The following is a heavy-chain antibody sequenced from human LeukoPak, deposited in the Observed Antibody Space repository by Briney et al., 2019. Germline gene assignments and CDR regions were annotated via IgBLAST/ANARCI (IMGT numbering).Heavy chain of an antibody. V-gene: IGHV4-4*07. CDR1: GGSISGYF. CDR3: AREARGGSTYFDN. D-gene: IGHD1-26*01. CDR2: IYYSGST. J-gene: IGHJ4*02. Sequence: SETLSLTCTVSGGSISGYFWAWIRRPAGKGLEWIGRIYYSGSTNYNLSLKSRVTMSVDTSKNQFSPRLSSVTAADTAVYYCAREARGGSTYFDNWGQGTLVTVSS.